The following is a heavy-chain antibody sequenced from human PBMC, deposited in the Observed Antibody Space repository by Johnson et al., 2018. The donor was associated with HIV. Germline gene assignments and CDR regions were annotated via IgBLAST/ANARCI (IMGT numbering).Heavy chain of an antibody. CDR3: ARQSDDSSGFHI. J-gene: IGHJ3*02. Sequence: VQLVESGGGLVQPGGSLRLSCAASGFTFSSHWMHWVRQAPGKGLVWVSRINSDGDNTTYYVASVKGRFTISRDNAKNSLYLQMNSLRAEDTAVYYCARQSDDSSGFHIWGQGTMVTVSS. D-gene: IGHD3-22*01. CDR1: GFTFSSHW. V-gene: IGHV3-74*03. CDR2: INSDGDNT.